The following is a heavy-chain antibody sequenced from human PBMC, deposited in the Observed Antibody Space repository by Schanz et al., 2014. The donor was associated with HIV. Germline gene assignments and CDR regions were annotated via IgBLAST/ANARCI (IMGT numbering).Heavy chain of an antibody. J-gene: IGHJ4*02. Sequence: QVQLVESGGGVVQPGRSPTLSCAASGFTFSKYGMHWVRQAPGKGLEWVAAISKDGSDKYYTDSVKGRFTISRDDSKNTVYVQMDSLTAEDTAVYYCAKDYGDFVPYGFLDFWGQGTLVAVSS. CDR1: GFTFSKYG. D-gene: IGHD4-17*01. CDR3: AKDYGDFVPYGFLDF. V-gene: IGHV3-30*18. CDR2: ISKDGSDK.